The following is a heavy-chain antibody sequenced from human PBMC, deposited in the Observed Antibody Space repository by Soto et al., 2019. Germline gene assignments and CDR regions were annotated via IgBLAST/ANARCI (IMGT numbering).Heavy chain of an antibody. J-gene: IGHJ4*02. Sequence: GSGPTLVNTTQTLTLTCTFSGFSLSTSGVGVDWIRQPPGKALEWLALIYWDDDKRYSPSLKSRLTITKDTSKNQVVLTMTNMDPVDTATYYCAHTEAHVLRYFDWLETGYYFDYWGQGTLVTVSS. D-gene: IGHD3-9*01. CDR3: AHTEAHVLRYFDWLETGYYFDY. V-gene: IGHV2-5*02. CDR1: GFSLSTSGVG. CDR2: IYWDDDK.